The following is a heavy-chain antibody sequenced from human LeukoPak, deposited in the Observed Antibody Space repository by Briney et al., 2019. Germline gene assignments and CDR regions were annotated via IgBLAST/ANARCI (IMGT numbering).Heavy chain of an antibody. CDR2: IYYSGST. J-gene: IGHJ3*02. CDR1: GGSISSRRSSYY. CDR3: ARDRTSGTGIDAFDI. Sequence: SETLSLTCTVSGGSISSRRSSYYWGWIRQPPEKGLEWIGSIYYSGSTLYNPSLKSRVTISVDTSKNQFSLKLSSVAAADTAVYYCARDRTSGTGIDAFDIWGQGTMVTVSS. D-gene: IGHD1-1*01. V-gene: IGHV4-39*07.